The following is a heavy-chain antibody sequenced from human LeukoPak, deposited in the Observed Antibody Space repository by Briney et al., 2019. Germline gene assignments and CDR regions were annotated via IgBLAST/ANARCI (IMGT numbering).Heavy chain of an antibody. Sequence: GGSLRLSCAASGFTFSSYAMSWVRQAPGKGLEWVSAISGSGGSTYYADSVKGRYTISRDNSKNTLYLQMNSLRAEDTAVYYCANRNAPGIAGYWGQGTLVTVSS. J-gene: IGHJ4*02. CDR2: ISGSGGST. D-gene: IGHD6-13*01. V-gene: IGHV3-23*01. CDR1: GFTFSSYA. CDR3: ANRNAPGIAGY.